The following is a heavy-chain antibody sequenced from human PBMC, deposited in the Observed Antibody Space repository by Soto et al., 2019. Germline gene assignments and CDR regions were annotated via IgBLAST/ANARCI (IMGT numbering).Heavy chain of an antibody. Sequence: ASVKVSCKASGYTFTRYCISWVRQAPGQGLDWMGWISAYNGNTKYAQDLQGRVTMTTDTSTSTAYMELRSLRSDDTAMYYCARFSGGSYNTSYFYYGMDVWGQGTTVTVSS. CDR2: ISAYNGNT. D-gene: IGHD2-15*01. CDR3: ARFSGGSYNTSYFYYGMDV. V-gene: IGHV1-18*04. CDR1: GYTFTRYC. J-gene: IGHJ6*02.